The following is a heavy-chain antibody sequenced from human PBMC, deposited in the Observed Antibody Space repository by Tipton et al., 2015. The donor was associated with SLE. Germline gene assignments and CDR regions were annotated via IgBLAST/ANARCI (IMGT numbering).Heavy chain of an antibody. Sequence: TLSLTCTVSGGSISSYYWSWIRQPPGKGLEWIGYIYYSGSTNYNPSLKSRVTISVDTSKNQFSLKLSSVTAADTAVYYCARTDYDFWSGFNYCFDYWGQGTLVTVSS. CDR3: ARTDYDFWSGFNYCFDY. J-gene: IGHJ4*02. CDR1: GGSISSYY. V-gene: IGHV4-59*08. CDR2: IYYSGST. D-gene: IGHD3-3*01.